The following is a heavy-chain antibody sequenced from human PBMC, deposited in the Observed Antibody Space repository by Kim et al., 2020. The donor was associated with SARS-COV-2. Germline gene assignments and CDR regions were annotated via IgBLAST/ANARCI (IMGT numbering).Heavy chain of an antibody. Sequence: TTNSHPSLKMHVPIAVDTSKNQFSLKLSSVTAADTAVYYCAERRGGMDVWGQGTTVTVSS. J-gene: IGHJ6*02. CDR3: AERRGGMDV. V-gene: IGHV4-59*01. CDR2: TT.